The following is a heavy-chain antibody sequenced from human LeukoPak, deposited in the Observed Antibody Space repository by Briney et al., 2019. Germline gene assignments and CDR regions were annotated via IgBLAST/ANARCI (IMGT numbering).Heavy chain of an antibody. Sequence: ASVKVSCKASGGTFSSYAISWVRQAPGQGLEWMGRIIPILGIANYAQKFQGRVTITADKSTSTAYMELSSLRSEDTAVYYCARDVETAAGFYFDFWGQGTLVTVSS. CDR2: IIPILGIA. D-gene: IGHD6-13*01. CDR3: ARDVETAAGFYFDF. V-gene: IGHV1-69*04. CDR1: GGTFSSYA. J-gene: IGHJ4*02.